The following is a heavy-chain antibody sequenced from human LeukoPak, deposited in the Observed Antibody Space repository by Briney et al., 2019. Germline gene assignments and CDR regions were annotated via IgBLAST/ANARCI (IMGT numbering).Heavy chain of an antibody. Sequence: GRSLRLSCAASGFTFSRYAMHWARQAPAKGLEWVTFISFNGDTTYYADSVKGRFTISRDNSKRMVYLQMNSLRAEDTAVYYCARDLSEKYSSDYWGQGTLVTVSS. V-gene: IGHV3-30-3*01. CDR2: ISFNGDTT. D-gene: IGHD2/OR15-2a*01. J-gene: IGHJ4*02. CDR3: ARDLSEKYSSDY. CDR1: GFTFSRYA.